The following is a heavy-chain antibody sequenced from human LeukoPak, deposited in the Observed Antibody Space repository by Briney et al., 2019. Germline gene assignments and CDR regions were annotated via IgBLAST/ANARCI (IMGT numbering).Heavy chain of an antibody. D-gene: IGHD1-26*01. Sequence: ASVKVSCKASGYTFTSYGISWLRLAPGQAIEWMGWISAYNGNTNYAQKLQARVTMTTDTSTTTAYMELRSLRSDDTAVYYCARAEWELPGTFDYGGQGTLVTVSS. CDR2: ISAYNGNT. CDR1: GYTFTSYG. J-gene: IGHJ4*02. V-gene: IGHV1-18*01. CDR3: ARAEWELPGTFDY.